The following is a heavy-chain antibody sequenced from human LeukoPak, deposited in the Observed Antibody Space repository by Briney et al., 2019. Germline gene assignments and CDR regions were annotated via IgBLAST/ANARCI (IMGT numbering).Heavy chain of an antibody. Sequence: LAGGSLRLSCAASGFTFDDYTMHWVRQAPGKGLEWVSLISWDGGSTYYADSVKGRFTISRDNSKNSLYLQMNSLRTEDTALYYCAKAYSSSPDYYYYYGMDVWGQGTTVTVSS. D-gene: IGHD6-6*01. J-gene: IGHJ6*02. CDR1: GFTFDDYT. V-gene: IGHV3-43*01. CDR3: AKAYSSSPDYYYYYGMDV. CDR2: ISWDGGST.